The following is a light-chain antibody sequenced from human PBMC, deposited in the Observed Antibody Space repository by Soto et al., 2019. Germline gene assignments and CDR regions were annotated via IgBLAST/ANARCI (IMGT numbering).Light chain of an antibody. J-gene: IGKJ2*03. V-gene: IGKV3-20*01. CDR3: QQYGNSPRYS. CDR1: QSVSSNY. Sequence: EIVLTQSPGTLSLSPGERVTLSCRASQSVSSNYLAWYQQKPGQAPRLLIYGTSSRATGIPRRFSGSGSGTDFTRTISRLEPEDFAVYYCQQYGNSPRYSFGQGTKLEIK. CDR2: GTS.